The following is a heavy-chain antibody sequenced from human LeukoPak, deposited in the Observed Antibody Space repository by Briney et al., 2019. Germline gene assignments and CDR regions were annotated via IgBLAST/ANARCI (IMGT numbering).Heavy chain of an antibody. Sequence: GGSLRLSCAASGFTFSSYAMSWVRQAPGKGLEWVSAISGSGGSTYYADSVKGRFTISRDNSKNTLYLQMNSLRAEDTAVYYCAMAPPIVGATARGYWGQGTQVTVSS. CDR2: ISGSGGST. CDR1: GFTFSSYA. CDR3: AMAPPIVGATARGY. V-gene: IGHV3-23*01. D-gene: IGHD1-26*01. J-gene: IGHJ4*02.